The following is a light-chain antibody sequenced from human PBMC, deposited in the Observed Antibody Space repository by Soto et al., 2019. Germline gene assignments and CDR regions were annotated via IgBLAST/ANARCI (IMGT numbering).Light chain of an antibody. CDR1: QYIRTY. CDR2: ATS. Sequence: DVQITQSPSSLSAYVGDRVTITCRASQYIRTYLNWYQHKPGKAPKLLICATSPLHSGFPSRFSGSVSGSDFTLTISSLQPEDFATYYCQQTDDTPYTFGQGTKLEIK. CDR3: QQTDDTPYT. V-gene: IGKV1-39*01. J-gene: IGKJ2*01.